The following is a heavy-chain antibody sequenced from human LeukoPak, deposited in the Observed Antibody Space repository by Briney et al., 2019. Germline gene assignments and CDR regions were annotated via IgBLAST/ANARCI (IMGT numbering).Heavy chain of an antibody. J-gene: IGHJ3*02. CDR2: IYSGGST. D-gene: IGHD1-26*01. V-gene: IGHV3-53*01. CDR1: GFTPITTK. Sequence: GGSLSPSVEAPGFTPITTKMTGSAKAPGKGLSGVSVIYSGGSTYYADSVKGRFTISRDNSKNTLYLQMNSLRAEDTAVYYCARGSGSSYDAFDIWGQGTMVTVSS. CDR3: ARGSGSSYDAFDI.